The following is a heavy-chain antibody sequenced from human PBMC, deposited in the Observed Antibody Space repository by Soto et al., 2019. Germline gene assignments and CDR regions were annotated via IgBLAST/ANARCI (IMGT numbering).Heavy chain of an antibody. CDR1: GGSISGFY. Sequence: SETLSLTCTVSGGSISGFYWSWFRQPPGKGLEWIAYVYYRGNTNYNPSLKSRLTASVSTSKNQFSLQLHSVTAADTAVYYCGRDDAAGKMDVWGKGTTVTVSS. J-gene: IGHJ6*04. D-gene: IGHD6-13*01. CDR2: VYYRGNT. CDR3: GRDDAAGKMDV. V-gene: IGHV4-59*01.